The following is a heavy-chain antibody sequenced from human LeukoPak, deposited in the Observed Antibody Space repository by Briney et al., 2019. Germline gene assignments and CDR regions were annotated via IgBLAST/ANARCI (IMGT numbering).Heavy chain of an antibody. V-gene: IGHV3-15*01. Sequence: GGSLRLSCAASGFTFSNPWMSWVGQAPGKGLEWVGRIKSKTDGGTTDYAAPVKGRFTISRDDSKNTLYLQMNSLKTEDTAVYSCTTQLLCFGESLGYWGQGTLVTVSS. CDR1: GFTFSNPW. D-gene: IGHD3-10*01. CDR3: TTQLLCFGESLGY. CDR2: IKSKTDGGTT. J-gene: IGHJ4*02.